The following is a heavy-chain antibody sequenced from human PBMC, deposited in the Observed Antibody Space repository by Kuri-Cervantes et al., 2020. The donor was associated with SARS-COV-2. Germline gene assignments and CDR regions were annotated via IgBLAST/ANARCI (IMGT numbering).Heavy chain of an antibody. CDR1: GGSISGDY. Sequence: GSLRLSCTVSGGSISGDYWSWIRQPPGKGLEWIGYIYYSGSTNYNPFLKSRVTISVDTSKNQFSLKLSSVTAADTAVYYCARQGCSSTSCYSMDVWGQGTTVTVSS. V-gene: IGHV4-59*08. J-gene: IGHJ6*02. CDR3: ARQGCSSTSCYSMDV. CDR2: IYYSGST. D-gene: IGHD2-2*02.